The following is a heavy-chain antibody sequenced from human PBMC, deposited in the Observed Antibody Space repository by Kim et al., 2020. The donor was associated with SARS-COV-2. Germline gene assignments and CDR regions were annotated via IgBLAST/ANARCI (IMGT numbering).Heavy chain of an antibody. D-gene: IGHD3-22*01. CDR3: ARVSNYYDSSGYFDY. J-gene: IGHJ4*02. V-gene: IGHV1-69*04. Sequence: QKCQGRVTITADKSTSTAYMELSSLRSEDTAVYYCARVSNYYDSSGYFDYWGQGTLVTVSS.